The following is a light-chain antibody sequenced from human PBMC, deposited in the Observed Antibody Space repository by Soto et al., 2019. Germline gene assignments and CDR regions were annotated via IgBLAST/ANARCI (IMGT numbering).Light chain of an antibody. CDR1: QSISSS. CDR3: QQRSEWPRT. Sequence: EIVLTQSPATLSLSPGERATLSCRASQSISSSLAWYQQKPGQAPRLLIYDASTRATGFPARFSGSGSGTDFTLTIGSLEPEDFAVYYCQQRSEWPRTFGQGTEV. J-gene: IGKJ1*01. CDR2: DAS. V-gene: IGKV3-11*01.